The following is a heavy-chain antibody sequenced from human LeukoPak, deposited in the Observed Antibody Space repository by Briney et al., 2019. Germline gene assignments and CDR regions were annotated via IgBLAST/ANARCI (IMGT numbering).Heavy chain of an antibody. V-gene: IGHV1-2*02. Sequence: GASVKVSCKASGYTFTGYYMHWVRQAPGQGLEWMGWINPNSGGTNYAQKFQGRVTMTRDTSISTAYMELSRLRSDDTAVYYCAKASSGWSLDFDYWGQGTLVAVSS. J-gene: IGHJ4*02. CDR3: AKASSGWSLDFDY. D-gene: IGHD6-19*01. CDR2: INPNSGGT. CDR1: GYTFTGYY.